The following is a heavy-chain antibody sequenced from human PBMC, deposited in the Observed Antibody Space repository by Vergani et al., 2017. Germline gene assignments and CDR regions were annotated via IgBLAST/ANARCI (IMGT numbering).Heavy chain of an antibody. Sequence: QVTLKESGPVLVKPTETLTLTCTVSGFSLSNARMGVSWIRQPPGKALEWLAHIFSNDEKSYSTSLKIRLTISKDTSKSQVVLTMTNMDPVDTATYYCARIDITMVRGVISYYFDYWGQGTLVTVSS. CDR1: GFSLSNARMG. V-gene: IGHV2-26*01. D-gene: IGHD3-10*01. J-gene: IGHJ4*02. CDR3: ARIDITMVRGVISYYFDY. CDR2: IFSNDEK.